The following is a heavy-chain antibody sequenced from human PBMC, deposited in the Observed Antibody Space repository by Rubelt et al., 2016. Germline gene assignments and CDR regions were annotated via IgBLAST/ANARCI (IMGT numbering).Heavy chain of an antibody. D-gene: IGHD3-10*01. Sequence: QLQLQESGPGLVKPSETLSLACTVSGGSISSSSYYWGWIRQPPGKGLEWIGSIYFSGSTYYNPSLKSRVTISVDTSKKQFSRRRSSVTAADTAVYYCASSLSGRPNFDYWGQGTLVTVSS. CDR1: GGSISSSSYY. J-gene: IGHJ4*02. CDR3: ASSLSGRPNFDY. CDR2: IYFSGST. V-gene: IGHV4-39*07.